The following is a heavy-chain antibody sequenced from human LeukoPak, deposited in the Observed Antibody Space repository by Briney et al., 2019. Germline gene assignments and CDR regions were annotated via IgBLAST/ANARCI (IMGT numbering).Heavy chain of an antibody. V-gene: IGHV1-69*01. D-gene: IGHD3-9*01. J-gene: IGHJ4*02. CDR3: ARARTRYYDILTGYPYYFGY. Sequence: GSSVKVSCKASGGTFSSYAISWVRQAPGQGLEWMGGIIPIFGTANYARKFQGRVTITADESTSTAYMELSSLRSEDTAVYYCARARTRYYDILTGYPYYFGYWGQGTLVTVSS. CDR2: IIPIFGTA. CDR1: GGTFSSYA.